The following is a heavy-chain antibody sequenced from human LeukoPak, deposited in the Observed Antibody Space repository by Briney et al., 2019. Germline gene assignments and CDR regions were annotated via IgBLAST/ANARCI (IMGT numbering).Heavy chain of an antibody. J-gene: IGHJ5*02. Sequence: ASVKVSCKASGGTFSSYAISWVGQAPGQGLEWMGRIIPILGIANYAQKFQGRVKITADKSTSTAYMELSSLRSEDTAVYYCARDWSIAEGEQPFDPWGQGTLVTVSS. D-gene: IGHD6-6*01. CDR2: IIPILGIA. V-gene: IGHV1-69*04. CDR3: ARDWSIAEGEQPFDP. CDR1: GGTFSSYA.